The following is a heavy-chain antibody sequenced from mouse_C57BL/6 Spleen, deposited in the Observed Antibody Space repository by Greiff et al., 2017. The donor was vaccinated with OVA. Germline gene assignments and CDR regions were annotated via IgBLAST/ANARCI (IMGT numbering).Heavy chain of an antibody. CDR3: ERAGGSFDD. V-gene: IGHV5-16*01. CDR2: INYDGSST. Sequence: EVKLVESEGGLVQPGSSMKLSCTASGFTFSDYYMAWVRQVPEKGLEWVANINYDGSSTYYLDSLKSRFIISRDHAKNILYLQMSSLKSEDTATYYCERAGGSFDDWGQGTTLTVSS. CDR1: GFTFSDYY. J-gene: IGHJ2*01.